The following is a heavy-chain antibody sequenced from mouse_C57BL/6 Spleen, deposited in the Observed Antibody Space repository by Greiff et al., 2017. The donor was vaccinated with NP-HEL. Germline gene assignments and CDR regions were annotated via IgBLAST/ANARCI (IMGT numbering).Heavy chain of an antibody. CDR3: ARHEERALTAQATLAWFAY. CDR2: FYPGSGSI. V-gene: IGHV1-62-2*01. D-gene: IGHD3-2*02. Sequence: QVQLQQSGAELVKPGASVKLSCKASGYTFTEYTIHWVKQRSGQGLEWIGWFYPGSGSIKYNEKFKDKATLTADKSFSTVYMELSRLTSEDSAVYCCARHEERALTAQATLAWFAYWGQGTLVTVSA. CDR1: GYTFTEYT. J-gene: IGHJ3*01.